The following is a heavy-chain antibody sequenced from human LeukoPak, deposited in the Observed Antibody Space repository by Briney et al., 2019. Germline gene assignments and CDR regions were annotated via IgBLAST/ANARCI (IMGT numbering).Heavy chain of an antibody. V-gene: IGHV3-33*06. CDR3: AKDQGY. J-gene: IGHJ4*02. CDR1: GFTFSSYA. Sequence: GGSLRPSCAASGFTFSSYAMHWVRQAPGKGLEWVAVTWYDGSNKYYADSVKGRFTISRDNSKNTVFLQMDSLRADDTAVYYCAKDQGYWGQGTLVTVSS. CDR2: TWYDGSNK.